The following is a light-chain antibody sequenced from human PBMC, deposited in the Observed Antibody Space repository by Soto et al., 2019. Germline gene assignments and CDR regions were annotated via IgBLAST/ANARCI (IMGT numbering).Light chain of an antibody. Sequence: DIQMTQSPSTLSASVRDRVTITCRASQTISSWLAWFQQRPGRAPKFLIYKASSLKNGVPSRFSGSGSGTQFTLTITSLQPDDFATYYCLQYNSLYTFGQGTKLEIK. V-gene: IGKV1-5*03. J-gene: IGKJ2*01. CDR1: QTISSW. CDR3: LQYNSLYT. CDR2: KAS.